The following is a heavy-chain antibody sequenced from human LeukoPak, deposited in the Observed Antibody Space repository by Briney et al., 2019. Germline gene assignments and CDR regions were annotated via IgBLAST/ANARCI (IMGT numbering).Heavy chain of an antibody. CDR1: GGSISSGSYY. CDR3: ARTLLWFGETWSYYFDY. V-gene: IGHV4-61*10. CDR2: IFYSGST. D-gene: IGHD3-10*01. J-gene: IGHJ4*02. Sequence: SETLSLTCTVSGGSISSGSYYWSWIRQPAGKGLEWIGYIFYSGSTNYNPSLKSRVTISLDTSKNQFSLRLSSVTAADTAVYYCARTLLWFGETWSYYFDYWGQGTLVTVSS.